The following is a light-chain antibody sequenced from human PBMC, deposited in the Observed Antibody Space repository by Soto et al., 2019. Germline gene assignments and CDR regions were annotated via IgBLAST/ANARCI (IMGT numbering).Light chain of an antibody. CDR3: HQRSNWPPT. V-gene: IGKV3D-20*02. CDR2: GAS. Sequence: EIVLTQSPGTLSLSPGERATLSCRASQSVSSSYLAWYQQKPGQAPRLLIYGASSRATGIPARFSGSGSGTDFTLTISSLEPEDFAVYYCHQRSNWPPTFGQGTKVEIK. CDR1: QSVSSSY. J-gene: IGKJ1*01.